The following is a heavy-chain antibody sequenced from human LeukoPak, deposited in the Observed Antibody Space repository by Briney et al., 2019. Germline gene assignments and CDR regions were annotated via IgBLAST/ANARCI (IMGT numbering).Heavy chain of an antibody. V-gene: IGHV3-23*01. CDR1: GFTLNSYA. CDR3: VTNYNHYDY. J-gene: IGHJ4*02. CDR2: ISDSGGST. D-gene: IGHD3-10*01. Sequence: GGSLRLSCAASGFTLNSYAMSWVRQAPGKGLEWVSVISDSGGSTYYVDFVKGRFTISRYNSKNTLYLQMHSLRAEDTSVYYCVTNYNHYDYWGQGTLVTVSS.